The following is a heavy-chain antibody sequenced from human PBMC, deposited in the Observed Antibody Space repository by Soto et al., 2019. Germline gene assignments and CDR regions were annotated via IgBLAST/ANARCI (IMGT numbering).Heavy chain of an antibody. CDR3: AQTKRDGYNFGRLFDY. D-gene: IGHD5-12*01. CDR2: IYWNDDK. V-gene: IGHV2-5*01. Sequence: SGPTLVNPTQTLTLTCTFSGFSLSTSGVGVGWIRQPPGKALEWLALIYWNDDKRYSPSLKSRLTITKDTSKNQVVLTMTNMDPVDTATYYCAQTKRDGYNFGRLFDYWGQGTLVTVSS. J-gene: IGHJ4*02. CDR1: GFSLSTSGVG.